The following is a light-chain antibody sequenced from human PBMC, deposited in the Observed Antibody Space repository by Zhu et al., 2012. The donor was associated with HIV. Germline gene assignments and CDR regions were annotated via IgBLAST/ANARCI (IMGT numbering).Light chain of an antibody. CDR2: DAS. CDR3: QQRVNWPLT. J-gene: IGKJ4*01. CDR1: RSVSNF. Sequence: IVLTQSPATLSLSPGERATVSCRASRSVSNFLAWYQQKPGQAPRLLIYDASKRAAGIPPRFSGSGSGTDFTLTISSLEPEDFALYYCQQRVNWPLTFGGGTKGGDQT. V-gene: IGKV3-11*01.